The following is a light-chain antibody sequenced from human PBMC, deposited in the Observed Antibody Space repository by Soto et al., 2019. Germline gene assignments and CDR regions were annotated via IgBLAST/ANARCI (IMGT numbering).Light chain of an antibody. Sequence: QSALTQPASVSGSPGQSITISCTGTSSDVGGYNYVSWYQQHPGKAPKVVIYEVSNRPSWISNRFSGSKSGNTASLTISGLQAEDEADYYCSSYTSSSTLVFGGGTKFTVL. V-gene: IGLV2-14*01. CDR3: SSYTSSSTLV. J-gene: IGLJ2*01. CDR2: EVS. CDR1: SSDVGGYNY.